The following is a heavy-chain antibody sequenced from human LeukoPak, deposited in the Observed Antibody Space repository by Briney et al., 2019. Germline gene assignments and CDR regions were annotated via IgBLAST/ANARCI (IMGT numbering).Heavy chain of an antibody. CDR1: GFTFSSYS. Sequence: PGGSLRLSCAASGFTFSSYSMNWVRQAPGKGLEWVSYISSSSTIYYADSAKGRFTISRDNAKNSLYLQMNSLRDEDTAVYYCARGRITIFGVVITKHNWFDPWGQGTLVTVSS. J-gene: IGHJ5*02. D-gene: IGHD3-3*01. CDR2: ISSSSTI. CDR3: ARGRITIFGVVITKHNWFDP. V-gene: IGHV3-48*02.